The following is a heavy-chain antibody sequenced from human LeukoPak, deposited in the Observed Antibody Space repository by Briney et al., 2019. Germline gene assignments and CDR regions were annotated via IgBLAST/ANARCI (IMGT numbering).Heavy chain of an antibody. CDR1: GGSISSSSYY. CDR2: IYYSRST. CDR3: ARLRGLWFGTSFDY. Sequence: SETLSLTCTVSGGSISSSSYYWGWIRQPPGKGLEWIGSIYYSRSTYYNPSLKSRVTISVDTSKNQFSLKLSSVTAADTAVYYCARLRGLWFGTSFDYWGQGTLVTVSS. J-gene: IGHJ4*02. D-gene: IGHD3-10*01. V-gene: IGHV4-39*01.